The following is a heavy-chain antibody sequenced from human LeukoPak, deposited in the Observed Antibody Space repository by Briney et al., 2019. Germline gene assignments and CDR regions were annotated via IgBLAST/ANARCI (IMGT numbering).Heavy chain of an antibody. CDR1: GXSFSY. J-gene: IGHJ2*01. V-gene: IGHV4-59*01. CDR3: ARGLAGRASGAVYFDL. CDR2: IYDHGRT. D-gene: IGHD3-16*01. Sequence: SETLSLTCIVSGXSFSYLSWIRQPPGKGLEWIGIIYDHGRTEYNPSLKSRVSISVDTSKNQVSLRLNSVTPADTAVYYCARGLAGRASGAVYFDLWGRGALVTVSS.